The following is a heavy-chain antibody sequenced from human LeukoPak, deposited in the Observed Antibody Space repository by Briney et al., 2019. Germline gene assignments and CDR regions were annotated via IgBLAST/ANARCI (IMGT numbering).Heavy chain of an antibody. CDR1: GCTFSSYS. Sequence: PGGSLRLSCAASGCTFSSYSMNWVRQAPGKGLEWVSSISSSSSYIYYADSVKGRFTISRDNAKNSLYLQMNSLRAEDTAVYYCARSRGYSYGYTDYWGQGTLVTVSS. CDR2: ISSSSSYI. J-gene: IGHJ4*02. CDR3: ARSRGYSYGYTDY. V-gene: IGHV3-21*01. D-gene: IGHD5-18*01.